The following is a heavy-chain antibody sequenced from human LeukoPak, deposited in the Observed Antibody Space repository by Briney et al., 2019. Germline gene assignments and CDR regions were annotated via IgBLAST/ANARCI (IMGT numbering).Heavy chain of an antibody. CDR1: GGSISSGGYS. CDR3: ARALDYGDYGAHFDY. D-gene: IGHD4-17*01. Sequence: PSETLSLTCAVSGGSISSGGYSWSWIRQPPGKGLEWIGYIYYSGSTYYNPSLKSRVTISVDTSKNQFSLKLSSVTAADTAVYYCARALDYGDYGAHFDYWGQGTLVTVSS. V-gene: IGHV4-30-4*07. CDR2: IYYSGST. J-gene: IGHJ4*02.